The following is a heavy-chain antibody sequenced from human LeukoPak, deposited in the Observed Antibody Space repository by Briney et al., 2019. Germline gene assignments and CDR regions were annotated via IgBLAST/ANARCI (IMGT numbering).Heavy chain of an antibody. V-gene: IGHV3-23*01. CDR1: GLTFSSYA. CDR3: AKGSLSYYYHMDV. Sequence: GGFLRLSCAASGLTFSSYAMSWVRQAPGKGLEWVSTISGSGGSTYYADSVKGRFTISRDNSKNTLYLQMNSLRAEDTAVYYCAKGSLSYYYHMDVWGKGTTVTVSS. J-gene: IGHJ6*03. CDR2: ISGSGGST.